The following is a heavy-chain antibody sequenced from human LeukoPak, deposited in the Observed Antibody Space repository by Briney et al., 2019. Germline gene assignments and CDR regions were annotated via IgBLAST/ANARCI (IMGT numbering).Heavy chain of an antibody. V-gene: IGHV1-2*06. CDR1: GYTFTGYY. J-gene: IGHJ4*02. CDR2: INPNSGGT. Sequence: ASVKVSCKASGYTFTGYYMHWVRQAPGQGLEWMGRINPNSGGTNYAQKFQGRVTMTRDTSISTAYMELSRLRSDDTAVYYCARATMVWGVTAYYFDYWGQGTLVTVSS. CDR3: ARATMVWGVTAYYFDY. D-gene: IGHD3-10*01.